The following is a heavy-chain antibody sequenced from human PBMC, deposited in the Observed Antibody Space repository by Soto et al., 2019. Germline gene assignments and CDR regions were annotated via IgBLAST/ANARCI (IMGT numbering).Heavy chain of an antibody. Sequence: LSLTCTVSGGSISSGGYYWSWIRQHPGKGLEWIGYIYYSGSTYYNPSLKSRVTISVDTSKNQFSLKLSSVTAADTAVYYCARAAAAGTDFDYWGHGTLVTVSS. CDR3: ARAAAAGTDFDY. V-gene: IGHV4-31*03. CDR2: IYYSGST. CDR1: GGSISSGGYY. J-gene: IGHJ4*01. D-gene: IGHD6-13*01.